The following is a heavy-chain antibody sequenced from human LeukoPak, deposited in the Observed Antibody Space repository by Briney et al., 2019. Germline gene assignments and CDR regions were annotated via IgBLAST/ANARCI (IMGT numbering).Heavy chain of an antibody. CDR1: GFSFSSYA. V-gene: IGHV3-23*01. CDR2: IIGGGSST. CDR3: AKVRGSNWDPFDY. D-gene: IGHD1-1*01. Sequence: GGSLRLSCAASGFSFSSYAMSWVRQAPGKGLEWVSTIIGGGSSTYYADSVKGRFTISRDNAKNTLYLQMSSLRAEDTAVYYCAKVRGSNWDPFDYWGQGTLVTVSS. J-gene: IGHJ4*02.